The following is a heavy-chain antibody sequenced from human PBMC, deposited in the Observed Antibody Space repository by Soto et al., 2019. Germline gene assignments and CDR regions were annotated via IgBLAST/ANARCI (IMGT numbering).Heavy chain of an antibody. Sequence: ASVKVSCKASGYTFTSYSMHWVRQAPGQGLEWMGIINPSSGRTSYAQNFQGRVTMTSDTSTSIVYMGMSSLKSEDTAVYYCARDHNFGFILYAMDVWGQGTTVTSP. CDR1: GYTFTSYS. V-gene: IGHV1-46*01. CDR2: INPSSGRT. D-gene: IGHD2-15*01. CDR3: ARDHNFGFILYAMDV. J-gene: IGHJ6*02.